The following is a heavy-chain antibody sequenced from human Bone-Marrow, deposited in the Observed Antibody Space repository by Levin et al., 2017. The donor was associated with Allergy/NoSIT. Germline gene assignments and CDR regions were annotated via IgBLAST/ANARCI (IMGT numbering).Heavy chain of an antibody. CDR3: ARDFIVLVPADYYYYYGMDV. Sequence: GGSLRLSCAASGFTFSSYSMNWVRQAPGKGLEWVSYISSSSSTIYYADSVKGRFTISRDNAKNSLYLQMNSLRAEDTAVYYCARDFIVLVPADYYYYYGMDVWGQGTTVTVSS. CDR1: GFTFSSYS. V-gene: IGHV3-48*04. J-gene: IGHJ6*02. D-gene: IGHD2-2*01. CDR2: ISSSSSTI.